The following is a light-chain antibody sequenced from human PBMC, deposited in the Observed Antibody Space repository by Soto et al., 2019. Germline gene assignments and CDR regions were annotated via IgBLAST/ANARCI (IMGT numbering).Light chain of an antibody. J-gene: IGLJ1*01. V-gene: IGLV1-44*01. CDR3: AAWDDSLNGYV. CDR2: SNN. CDR1: SSNIGSNI. Sequence: QSVLTQPPSASGTPWQRVTISCSGGSSNIGSNIVNWYQQLPGTAPKLLIYSNNQRPSGVPDRFSGSKSGTSASLAISGLQSEDEADYYCAAWDDSLNGYVFGTGTKVTVL.